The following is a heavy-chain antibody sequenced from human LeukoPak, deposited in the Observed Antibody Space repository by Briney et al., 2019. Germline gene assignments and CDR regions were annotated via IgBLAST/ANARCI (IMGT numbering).Heavy chain of an antibody. Sequence: GGSLRLSCAASGFTFSSYWMSWVRQAPGKGLEWVAVISYDGSNKYYADSVKGRFTISRDNSKNTLYLQMNSLRAEDTAVYYCAKGSPDIVATIEGYWGQGTLVTVSS. CDR3: AKGSPDIVATIEGY. CDR1: GFTFSSYW. V-gene: IGHV3-30*18. CDR2: ISYDGSNK. J-gene: IGHJ4*02. D-gene: IGHD5-12*01.